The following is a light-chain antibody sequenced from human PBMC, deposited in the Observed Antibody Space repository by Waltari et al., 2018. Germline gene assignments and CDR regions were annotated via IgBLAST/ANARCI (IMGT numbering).Light chain of an antibody. J-gene: IGLJ3*02. V-gene: IGLV2-8*01. CDR2: EVT. CDR3: CAYAGSYMV. CDR1: SSDVGAYDY. Sequence: QSALTQPPSASGSPGQSVTISCTGTSSDVGAYDYVSWYQQHPDKAPKLMIYEVTKRPSGVPDRVSGSNAGNTASLTVSGLQAEDEADYYCCAYAGSYMVFGAGTKVTVL.